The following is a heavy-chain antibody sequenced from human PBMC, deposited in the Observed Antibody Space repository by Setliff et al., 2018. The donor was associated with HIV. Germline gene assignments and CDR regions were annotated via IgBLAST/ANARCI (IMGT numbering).Heavy chain of an antibody. CDR2: VSNKGDT. Sequence: ASVKVSCKTSGYMFSSYGISWVRQAPGQGLEWMGWVSNKGDTNYVQKLQDRLTITTDTSTSPAYLELRDLRSEDTAVYYCASYPRYSSVWFRNGGVDYWGQGTLVTVSS. J-gene: IGHJ4*02. CDR1: GYMFSSYG. CDR3: ASYPRYSSVWFRNGGVDY. D-gene: IGHD6-19*01. V-gene: IGHV1-18*01.